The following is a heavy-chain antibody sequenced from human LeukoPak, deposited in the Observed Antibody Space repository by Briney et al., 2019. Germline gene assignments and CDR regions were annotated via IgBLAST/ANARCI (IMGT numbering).Heavy chain of an antibody. V-gene: IGHV3-30*02. CDR3: AKPSGSGVDY. CDR1: GFFLDDYD. Sequence: PGGSLRLSCGASGFFLDDYDMPWVRQAPGKGLEWVAFIRSDGYHTYYTDSVKGRFIITRDNFKNTLYLQMNSLRLEDMAVYYCAKPSGSGVDYWGRGTRVTVSS. J-gene: IGHJ4*02. D-gene: IGHD1-26*01. CDR2: IRSDGYHT.